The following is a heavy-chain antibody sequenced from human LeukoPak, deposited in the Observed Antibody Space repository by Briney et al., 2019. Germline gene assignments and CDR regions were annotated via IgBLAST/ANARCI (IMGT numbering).Heavy chain of an antibody. J-gene: IGHJ4*02. V-gene: IGHV4-59*01. CDR3: TRQQYSTSSCDS. Sequence: PSETLSLTCSVSGGSISTYYWSWIRQPPGKGLEWIGNIYYSGSSYYNPSLKSRVTVSVDTAKNQFSLKLSSVTAADTAVYYCTRQQYSTSSCDSWGQGTLVTVST. CDR1: GGSISTYY. D-gene: IGHD6-6*01. CDR2: IYYSGSS.